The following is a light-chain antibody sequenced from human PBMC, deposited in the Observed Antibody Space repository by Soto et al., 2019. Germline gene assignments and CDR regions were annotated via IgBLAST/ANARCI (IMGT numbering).Light chain of an antibody. Sequence: QSALTQPASVSASPGQSITISCTGTSSDVGAYNYVSWYQQYPGKAPKLMVYDVTDRPSGVSNRFSGSKSGNTASLIISGLQAEDEADYYCSSFTSSSSYVFGTRTKLTVL. V-gene: IGLV2-14*03. CDR3: SSFTSSSSYV. J-gene: IGLJ1*01. CDR2: DVT. CDR1: SSDVGAYNY.